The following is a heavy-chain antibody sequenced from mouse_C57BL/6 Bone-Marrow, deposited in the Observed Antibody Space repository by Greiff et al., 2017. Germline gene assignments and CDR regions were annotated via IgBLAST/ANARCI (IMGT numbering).Heavy chain of an antibody. V-gene: IGHV1-64*01. D-gene: IGHD2-4*01. CDR1: GYTFTDYC. CDR3: ARSYDYGNYTMDL. J-gene: IGHJ4*01. CDR2: IHPNSGST. Sequence: QVQLQQPGAELVKPGASVKLSCKASGYTFTDYCMHWVKQRPGQGLEWIGMIHPNSGSTYYNEKFKGEATLSVDKSSRTAYMELSSLTSEDSAVYFCARSYDYGNYTMDLWGQGNAATVS.